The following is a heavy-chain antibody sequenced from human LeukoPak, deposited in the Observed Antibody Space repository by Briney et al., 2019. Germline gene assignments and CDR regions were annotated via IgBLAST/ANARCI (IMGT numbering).Heavy chain of an antibody. CDR1: GFTFSSYA. V-gene: IGHV3-23*01. Sequence: PGGSLRLSCAASGFTFSSYAMSWVRQAPGKGLEWVSAISGSGGSTYYADSVKGRFTISRDNSKNTLYLQMNSLRAEDTAVYYCANHLGSGSYKGGFDPWGQGTLVTVSS. CDR3: ANHLGSGSYKGGFDP. D-gene: IGHD3-10*01. J-gene: IGHJ5*02. CDR2: ISGSGGST.